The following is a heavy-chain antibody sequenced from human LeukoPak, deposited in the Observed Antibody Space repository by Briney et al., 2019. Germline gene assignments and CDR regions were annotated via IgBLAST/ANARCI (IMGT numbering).Heavy chain of an antibody. CDR2: IIPIFGTA. J-gene: IGHJ4*02. CDR1: GGTFSSYA. V-gene: IGHV1-69*13. Sequence: SVKVSCKASGGTFSSYAISWVRQAPGQGLEWMGGIIPIFGTANYAQKFQGRVTITADESTSTAYMELSSLRTEDTAVYYCARSRGYGDPTEFDYWGQGTLVTVSS. D-gene: IGHD4-17*01. CDR3: ARSRGYGDPTEFDY.